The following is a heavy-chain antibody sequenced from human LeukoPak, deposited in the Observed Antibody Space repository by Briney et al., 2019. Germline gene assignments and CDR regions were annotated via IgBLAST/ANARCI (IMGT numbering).Heavy chain of an antibody. CDR2: ISYDGSNK. J-gene: IGHJ4*02. V-gene: IGHV3-30-3*01. D-gene: IGHD6-13*01. CDR3: ARDRMGIAAAGAS. Sequence: GGSLRLSCAASGFTFSSYAMHWVRQAPGKGLEWVAVISYDGSNKYYADSVKGRFTISRDNAKNSLYLQMNSLRAEDTAVYYCARDRMGIAAAGASWGQGTLVTVSS. CDR1: GFTFSSYA.